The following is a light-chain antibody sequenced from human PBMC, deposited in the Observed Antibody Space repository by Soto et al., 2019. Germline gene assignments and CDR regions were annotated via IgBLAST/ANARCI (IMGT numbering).Light chain of an antibody. CDR1: SSDVGGYNY. J-gene: IGLJ2*01. CDR3: SSYAGSSHVV. CDR2: EVS. Sequence: QPVLTQPPSASGSPGQSVTISCTGTSSDVGGYNYVSWYQQHPGKAPKLMIYEVSKRPSGVPDRFSGSKSGNTASLTVSGLQAEDEADYYCSSYAGSSHVVFGGGTKLTVL. V-gene: IGLV2-8*01.